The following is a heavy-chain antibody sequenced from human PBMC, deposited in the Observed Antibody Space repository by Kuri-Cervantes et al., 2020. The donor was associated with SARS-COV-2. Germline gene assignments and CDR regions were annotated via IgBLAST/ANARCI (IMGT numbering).Heavy chain of an antibody. CDR1: GFSLSRYT. CDR3: ARYWGEAAAGTFKIDYYYYMDV. V-gene: IGHV3-21*01. J-gene: IGHJ6*03. D-gene: IGHD6-13*01. Sequence: GGSLRLSCVVSGFSLSRYTMNWVRQAPGKALEWVSSISGSGSYIYYADSVKGRFTISRESGENSLNLHMNNLRGDDTAVYYCARYWGEAAAGTFKIDYYYYMDVWGKGTTVTVSS. CDR2: ISGSGSYI.